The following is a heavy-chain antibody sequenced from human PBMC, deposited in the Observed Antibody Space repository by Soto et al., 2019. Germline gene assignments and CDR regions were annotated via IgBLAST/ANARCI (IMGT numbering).Heavy chain of an antibody. D-gene: IGHD3-3*01. V-gene: IGHV3-21*01. CDR1: GFTFSSYS. CDR2: ISSSSSYI. J-gene: IGHJ6*03. Sequence: PGGSLRLSCAASGFTFSSYSMNWVRQAPGKGLEWVSSISSSSSYIYYAGSVKGRFTISRENAKNSLYLQMNSLRAGDTAVYYCARAQGQITIFGVVRYYYMDVWGKGTTVTVSS. CDR3: ARAQGQITIFGVVRYYYMDV.